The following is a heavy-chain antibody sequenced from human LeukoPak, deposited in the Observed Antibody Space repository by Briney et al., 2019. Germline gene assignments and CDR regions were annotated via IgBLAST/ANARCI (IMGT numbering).Heavy chain of an antibody. V-gene: IGHV4-59*01. CDR2: IYYTGNT. D-gene: IGHD3-22*01. CDR1: GGSISPYC. CDR3: ARHYYDSSGYDAFDI. Sequence: SETLSLTCTVSGGSISPYCWSWIRQPPGKGLEWIGYIYYTGNTNYNPSLKSRVTTSVDTSKNQFSLKLNSVTAADTAVYYCARHYYDSSGYDAFDIWGQGTMVTVSS. J-gene: IGHJ3*02.